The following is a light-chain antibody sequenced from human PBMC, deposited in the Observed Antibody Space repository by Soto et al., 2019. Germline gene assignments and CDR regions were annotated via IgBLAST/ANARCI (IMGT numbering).Light chain of an antibody. V-gene: IGLV1-51*01. CDR3: GSWDSSLSAYV. CDR2: DDN. Sequence: VRTQPPSVSAAPGQKVTISCSGGSSNIGGNSVSWYQQLPGTAPKLLIYDDNKRPSGIPDRFSGSKSGTSATLGITGFQTGDEADYYCGSWDSSLSAYVFGTGTKV. CDR1: SSNIGGNS. J-gene: IGLJ1*01.